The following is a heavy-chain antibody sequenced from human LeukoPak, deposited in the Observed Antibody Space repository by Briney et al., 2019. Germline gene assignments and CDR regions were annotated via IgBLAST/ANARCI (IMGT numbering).Heavy chain of an antibody. D-gene: IGHD3-16*02. CDR3: ARGNDLSSFGGVVALDYFDY. J-gene: IGHJ4*02. V-gene: IGHV1-2*02. CDR2: ISPNSGGT. CDR1: GYTFTGYY. Sequence: ASVKVSCKASGYTFTGYYMHWVRQAPGQGLEWMGWISPNSGGTNYAQKFQGRVTMTRDTSVSTAYMELSSLKSDDTAVYYCARGNDLSSFGGVVALDYFDYWGQGTLVTVS.